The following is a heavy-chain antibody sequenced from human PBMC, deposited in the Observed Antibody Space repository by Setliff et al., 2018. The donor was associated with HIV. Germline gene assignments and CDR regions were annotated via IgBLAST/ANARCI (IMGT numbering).Heavy chain of an antibody. CDR3: ALPYCSGGNRWSSASLPPAGWFDP. Sequence: SETLSLTCTVSGGFISSSSYYWGWIRQPPGKGLEWIGSIFNDGRTYYNPSLKSRITIPMDTSKNQFSLKLSSVTAADTAVYYCALPYCSGGNRWSSASLPPAGWFDPWGQGTLVTVSS. J-gene: IGHJ5*02. CDR2: IFNDGRT. D-gene: IGHD2-15*01. V-gene: IGHV4-39*07. CDR1: GGFISSSSYY.